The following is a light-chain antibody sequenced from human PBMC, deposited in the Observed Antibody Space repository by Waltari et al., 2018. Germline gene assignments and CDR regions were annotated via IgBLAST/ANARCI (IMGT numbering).Light chain of an antibody. J-gene: IGLJ3*02. CDR2: GSS. CDR3: QSYDITLRVV. V-gene: IGLV1-40*01. CDR1: GSNIGAGYD. Sequence: SVLTQPPSVSGAPGQRVTIACTGSGSNIGAGYDVTWYQQVPRAAPKPLIYGSSSRPLGVPDRFFGSTSGTSASLSIIGLQAEDEADYYCQSYDITLRVVFGGGTKLTVL.